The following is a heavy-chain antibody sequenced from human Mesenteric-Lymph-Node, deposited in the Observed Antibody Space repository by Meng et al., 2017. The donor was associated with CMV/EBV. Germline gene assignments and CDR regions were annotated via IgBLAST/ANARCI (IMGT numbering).Heavy chain of an antibody. Sequence: KASGYRFTDYGITWVRQAPGQGLEWVGWSSTYTGDTNYAQRVQGRVTMTAEISTNTAFLELRSLSSDDTAVYYCARQLSSGNFNWFDPWGQGTLVTVSS. CDR1: GYRFTDYG. CDR2: SSTYTGDT. CDR3: ARQLSSGNFNWFDP. V-gene: IGHV1-18*01. J-gene: IGHJ5*02. D-gene: IGHD4-23*01.